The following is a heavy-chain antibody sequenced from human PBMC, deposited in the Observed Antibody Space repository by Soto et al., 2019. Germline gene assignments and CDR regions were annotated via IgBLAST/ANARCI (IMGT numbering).Heavy chain of an antibody. Sequence: GGSLRLSCAASGFTFSDHYMDWVRQAPGKGLEWVGRTRSKTYTYTTEYAASVKGRFTISRDDSQNSLYLQMNSLKTEDTAVYYCARVVRGGFGMDVWGQGTTVTVSS. V-gene: IGHV3-72*01. D-gene: IGHD3-10*01. J-gene: IGHJ6*02. CDR3: ARVVRGGFGMDV. CDR2: TRSKTYTYTT. CDR1: GFTFSDHY.